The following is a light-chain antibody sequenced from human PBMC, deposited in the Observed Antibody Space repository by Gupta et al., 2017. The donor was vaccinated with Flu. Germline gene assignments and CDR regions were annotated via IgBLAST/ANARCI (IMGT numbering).Light chain of an antibody. CDR3: QSLDGTTRSWV. V-gene: IGLV6-57*03. J-gene: IGLJ3*02. Sequence: NFLLTQPHSVSASPGTTVTISCARSSGSIGSNYVQWFQQRPGRAPTTVMYEDNQRPWRGPDRFSDSTDSSANSATLIISRLQTEDVADYYCQSLDGTTRSWVFGGGTKLTVL. CDR2: EDN. CDR1: SGSIGSNY.